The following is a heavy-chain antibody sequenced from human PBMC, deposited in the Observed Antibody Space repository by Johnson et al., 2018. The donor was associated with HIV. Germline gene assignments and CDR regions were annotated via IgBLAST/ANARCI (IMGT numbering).Heavy chain of an antibody. J-gene: IGHJ3*02. Sequence: QLVESGGGLVQPGRSLRLSCAASGFTFDDYAMHWVRQAPGKGLEWVSGISWNSGSIGYADSVKGRFTISRDNAKNSLYLQMNSLRAEDPALYYCAKGGIVGATKGGVGAFDIWDKGTRFTVSA. CDR3: AKGGIVGATKGGVGAFDI. CDR2: ISWNSGSI. CDR1: GFTFDDYA. D-gene: IGHD1-26*01. V-gene: IGHV3-9*01.